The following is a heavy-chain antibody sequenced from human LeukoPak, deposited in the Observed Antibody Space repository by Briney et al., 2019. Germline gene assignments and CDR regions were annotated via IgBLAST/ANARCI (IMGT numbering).Heavy chain of an antibody. D-gene: IGHD6-6*01. Sequence: SETLSLTCAVSGDSVTSVFYYWSWIRQPAGKGLEWIGRIYFSGTTNYNPSLTSRATISLDTSKNQFSLKLSSVTAADTAVYYCARFGSLSSSSYYMDVWGKGTTVTVSS. J-gene: IGHJ6*03. CDR1: GDSVTSVFYY. CDR3: ARFGSLSSSSYYMDV. V-gene: IGHV4-61*10. CDR2: IYFSGTT.